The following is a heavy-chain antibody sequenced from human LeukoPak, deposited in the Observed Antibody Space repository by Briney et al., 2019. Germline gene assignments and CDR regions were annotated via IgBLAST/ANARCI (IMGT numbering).Heavy chain of an antibody. D-gene: IGHD2-2*01. Sequence: GGSLKLSCAASGFTFSGSAMHWVREASGKGLEWVGRIRSKANSYATAYAASVKGRFTISRDDSKNTAYLQMNSLKTEDTAVYYCTAARNNRITYCSSTSCYATNYYGMDVWGQGTTVTVSS. CDR1: GFTFSGSA. J-gene: IGHJ6*02. CDR2: IRSKANSYAT. CDR3: TAARNNRITYCSSTSCYATNYYGMDV. V-gene: IGHV3-73*01.